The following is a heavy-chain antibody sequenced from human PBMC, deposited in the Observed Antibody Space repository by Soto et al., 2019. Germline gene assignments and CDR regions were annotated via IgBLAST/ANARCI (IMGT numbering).Heavy chain of an antibody. Sequence: SETLSLTCSVSGASISSYYWTWLRQPPGGGLEWIGYMHHTQGTNDNPSLRGRVHMSIDTSMNQFSLRLTSVTAADTAVYYCARVPFVGYFDWLDPWGHGTLATVSS. CDR1: GASISSYY. J-gene: IGHJ5*02. CDR3: ARVPFVGYFDWLDP. CDR2: MHHTQGT. D-gene: IGHD3-9*01. V-gene: IGHV4-59*01.